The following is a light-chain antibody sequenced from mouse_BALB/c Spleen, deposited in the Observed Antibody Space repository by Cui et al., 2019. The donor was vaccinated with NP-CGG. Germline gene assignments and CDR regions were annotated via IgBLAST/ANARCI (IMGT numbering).Light chain of an antibody. V-gene: IGLV1*01. Sequence: QAVVTQESALTTSPGKTVTLTCHSNTGAVTTNNYANWVQEKPDHLFTGLIGGTNNRAPGVPARFSGSLIGDKAALTITGAQTEDEAIYFCALWYSNHWVFGGGTKLTVL. CDR2: GTN. J-gene: IGLJ1*01. CDR1: TGAVTTNNY. CDR3: ALWYSNHWV.